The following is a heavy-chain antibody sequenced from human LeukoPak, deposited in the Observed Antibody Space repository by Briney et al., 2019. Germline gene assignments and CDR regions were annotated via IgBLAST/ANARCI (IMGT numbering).Heavy chain of an antibody. J-gene: IGHJ4*02. Sequence: GGSLRLSCAASGFPFSNYWMHWVRQAPGKGLVWVSRVNSDGSTTNYADSVKGRFTISRDNAENTLYMRVNSLRPEDTAVYYCARGYYSSSRFDSWGQGTLVTVSS. CDR2: VNSDGSTT. V-gene: IGHV3-74*01. D-gene: IGHD6-13*01. CDR1: GFPFSNYW. CDR3: ARGYYSSSRFDS.